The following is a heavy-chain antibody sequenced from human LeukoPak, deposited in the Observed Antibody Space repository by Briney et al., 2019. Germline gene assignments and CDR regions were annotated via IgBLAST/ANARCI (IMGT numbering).Heavy chain of an antibody. V-gene: IGHV3-30-3*01. CDR1: GFTFSSYA. CDR3: ARDYCSGGSCYGTVGY. D-gene: IGHD2-15*01. CDR2: ISYDGSNK. Sequence: GGSLRLSCAASGFTFSSYAMYWVRQAPGKGLEWVAVISYDGSNKYYAGSVKGRFTISRDNSKNTLYLQMNSLRAEDTAVYYCARDYCSGGSCYGTVGYWGQGTLVTVSS. J-gene: IGHJ4*02.